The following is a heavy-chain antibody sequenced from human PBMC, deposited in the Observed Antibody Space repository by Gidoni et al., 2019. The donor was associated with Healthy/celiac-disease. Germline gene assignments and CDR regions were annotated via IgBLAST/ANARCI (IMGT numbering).Heavy chain of an antibody. CDR1: GGSISSSSYY. CDR2: IYYSRST. V-gene: IGHV4-39*01. Sequence: QLQLQESGPGLVKPSETLSLTCTVSGGSISSSSYYWGWIRQPPGKGLEWIGSIYYSRSTYYNPSLKSRVTISVDTSKNQFSLKLSSVTAADTAVYYCARHHKGGGFNFDYWGQGTLVTVSS. CDR3: ARHHKGGGFNFDY. J-gene: IGHJ4*02. D-gene: IGHD3-16*01.